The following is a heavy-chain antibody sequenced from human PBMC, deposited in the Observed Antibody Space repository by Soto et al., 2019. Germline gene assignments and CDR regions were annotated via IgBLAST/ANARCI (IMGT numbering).Heavy chain of an antibody. J-gene: IGHJ3*02. CDR1: GGSFSTYY. V-gene: IGHV4-34*01. Sequence: SETLSLTFVVSGGSFSTYYYNWIRQSPGKGLEWIGEINHSGSNNYSPSLKSRVTMSLDTSKNQFSLKLTSVTAADTAVYYCERGGSDDWQVAFDIWGQGTMVTVS. CDR2: INHSGSN. CDR3: ERGGSDDWQVAFDI. D-gene: IGHD3-9*01.